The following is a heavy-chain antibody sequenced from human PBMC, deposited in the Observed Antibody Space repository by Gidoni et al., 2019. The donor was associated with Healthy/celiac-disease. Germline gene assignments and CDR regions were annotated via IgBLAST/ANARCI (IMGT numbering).Heavy chain of an antibody. CDR3: ASSPVVLRYFDWPPWSWYFDL. J-gene: IGHJ2*01. CDR2: IYYSGST. V-gene: IGHV4-31*03. D-gene: IGHD3-9*01. CDR1: GGSISSGGYY. Sequence: QVQLQESGPGLVKPSQTLSLTCTVSGGSISSGGYYWSWIRQHPGKGLEWIGYIYYSGSTYYNPSLKSRVTISVDTSKNQFSLKLSSVTAADTAVYYCASSPVVLRYFDWPPWSWYFDLWGRGTLVTVSS.